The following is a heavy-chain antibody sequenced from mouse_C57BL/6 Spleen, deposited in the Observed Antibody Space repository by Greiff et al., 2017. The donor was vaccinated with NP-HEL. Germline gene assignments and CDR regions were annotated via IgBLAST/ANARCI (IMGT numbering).Heavy chain of an antibody. D-gene: IGHD1-1*01. CDR2: IYPGDGDT. CDR1: GYAFSGSW. J-gene: IGHJ3*01. V-gene: IGHV1-82*01. Sequence: QVQLQQSGPELVKPGASVKISCKASGYAFSGSWMNWVKQRPGQGLAWIGRIYPGDGDTNYTWKFKGKATLTADTSSSTAYMQLSSLTSEDSAVYFCASSYYYGSSSWFGYWGQGTLVTVSA. CDR3: ASSYYYGSSSWFGY.